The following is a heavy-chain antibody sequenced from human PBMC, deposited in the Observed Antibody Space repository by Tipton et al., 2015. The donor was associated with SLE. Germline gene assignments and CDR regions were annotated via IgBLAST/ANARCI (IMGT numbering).Heavy chain of an antibody. D-gene: IGHD6-13*01. J-gene: IGHJ4*02. CDR3: AREGIAAAGL. V-gene: IGHV4-34*01. CDR2: INHSGST. CDR1: GGSFSGYY. Sequence: TLSLTCAVYGGSFSGYYWSWIRQPPGKGLEWIGEINHSGSTNYNPSLKSRVTISVDTSKNQFSLKLSSVTAADTAVYYCAREGIAAAGLWGQGTLVTVSS.